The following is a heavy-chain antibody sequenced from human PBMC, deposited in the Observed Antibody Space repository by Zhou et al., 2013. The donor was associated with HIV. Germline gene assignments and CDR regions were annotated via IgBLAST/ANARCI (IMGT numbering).Heavy chain of an antibody. CDR3: ARDGNSGYTAEAYYGMDV. CDR1: GINFGSDG. J-gene: IGHJ6*02. V-gene: IGHV1-69*05. CDR2: NIPIFGFV. D-gene: IGHD5-12*01. Sequence: QVQLLQSGAEVKKPGSSVKVSCKASGINFGSDGITWVRQAPGQGLEWMAGNIPIFGFVNVARNFRGRIRVTSDESTRTAYMELHNLRSDDTAVYYCARDGNSGYTAEAYYGMDVWGQGTTVTVSS.